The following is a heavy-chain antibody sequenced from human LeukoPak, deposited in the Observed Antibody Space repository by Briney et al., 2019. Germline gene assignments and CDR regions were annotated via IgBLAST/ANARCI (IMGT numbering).Heavy chain of an antibody. Sequence: SETLSLTCTVSGGSISSYYWSWIRQPPGKGLEWIGYIYYSGSTNYNPSLKSRVTMSVDTSKNQFSLKLSSVTAADTAVYYCARESFYSDSTFDYWGQGTLVTVSS. V-gene: IGHV4-59*12. CDR1: GGSISSYY. J-gene: IGHJ4*02. CDR2: IYYSGST. CDR3: ARESFYSDSTFDY. D-gene: IGHD2-15*01.